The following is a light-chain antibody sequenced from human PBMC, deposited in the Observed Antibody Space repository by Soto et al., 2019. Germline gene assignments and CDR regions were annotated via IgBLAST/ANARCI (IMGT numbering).Light chain of an antibody. CDR1: QSVRSSY. CDR2: GTS. V-gene: IGKV3-20*01. CDR3: QQYGSSPLT. Sequence: EIVLTQSPGTLSLSPGERATLSCRASQSVRSSYLAWYQQKPGQAPRLLIYGTSSRATGIPDRVIGSGSGTDLTLTITRLEPEDFAVYYCQQYGSSPLTFGGGTKVEIK. J-gene: IGKJ4*01.